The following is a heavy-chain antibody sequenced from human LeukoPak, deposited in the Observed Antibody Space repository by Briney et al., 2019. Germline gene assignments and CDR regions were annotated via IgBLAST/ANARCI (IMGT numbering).Heavy chain of an antibody. CDR2: MNPNSGNT. V-gene: IGHV1-8*01. J-gene: IGHJ6*02. CDR3: ARGKFDDDFWSGYYNRNYGMDV. CDR1: GYTFTSYD. Sequence: GASVKGSCKASGYTFTSYDINWVRQATGQGLERMGWMNPNSGNTGYAQKFQGRVTMTRNTSISTAYMELSSMRSEDTAVYYCARGKFDDDFWSGYYNRNYGMDVWGQGTTVTVSS. D-gene: IGHD3-3*01.